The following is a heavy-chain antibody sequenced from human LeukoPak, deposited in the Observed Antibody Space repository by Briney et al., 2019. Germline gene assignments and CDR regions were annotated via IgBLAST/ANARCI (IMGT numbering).Heavy chain of an antibody. CDR3: ARVQEFLRVRYFDWFPRELFDY. V-gene: IGHV1-18*04. CDR1: GYTLTSYG. D-gene: IGHD3-9*01. CDR2: ISAYNGNT. J-gene: IGHJ4*02. Sequence: GASVKVSCKASGYTLTSYGISWVRQAPGQGLEWMGWISAYNGNTNYAQKLQGRVTMTTDTSTSTAYMELRSLRSDDTAVYYCARVQEFLRVRYFDWFPRELFDYWGQGTLVTVSS.